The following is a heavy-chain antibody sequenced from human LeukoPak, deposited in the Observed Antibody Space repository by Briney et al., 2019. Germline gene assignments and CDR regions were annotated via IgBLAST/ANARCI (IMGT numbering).Heavy chain of an antibody. J-gene: IGHJ5*02. CDR2: IYSGGST. CDR3: AKDKNVGAPFGWFDP. CDR1: GFTVSSNY. D-gene: IGHD1-26*01. Sequence: GGSLRLSCAASGFTVSSNYMSWVRQAPGKGLEWVSVIYSGGSTYYADSVKGRFTISRDNSKNTLYLQMNSLRAEDTAVYYCAKDKNVGAPFGWFDPWGQGTLVTVSS. V-gene: IGHV3-53*01.